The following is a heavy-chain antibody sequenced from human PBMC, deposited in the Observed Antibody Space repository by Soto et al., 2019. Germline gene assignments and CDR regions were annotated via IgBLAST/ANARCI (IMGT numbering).Heavy chain of an antibody. CDR3: ARHEMTAMGRSFDY. V-gene: IGHV4-4*02. D-gene: IGHD5-18*01. CDR2: IYHSGST. CDR1: GGSISSSNW. Sequence: QVQLQESGPGLVKPSRTLSLTCTVSGGSISSSNWCSWVRQPPGKGLEWLGEIYHSGSTNYNPSLKYRVTITVDNSQTQFSLNLIPVSAAVTAEYYCARHEMTAMGRSFDYWCQGTLVTVSS. J-gene: IGHJ4*02.